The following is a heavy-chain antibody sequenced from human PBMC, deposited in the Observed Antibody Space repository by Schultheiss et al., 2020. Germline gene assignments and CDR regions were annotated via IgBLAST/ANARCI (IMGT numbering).Heavy chain of an antibody. J-gene: IGHJ6*02. D-gene: IGHD2-2*03. CDR2: ISAYNGNT. CDR3: AATLDIVGVTFDP. V-gene: IGHV1-18*01. Sequence: ASVKVSCKASGYTFTSYGISWVRQAPGQGLEWMGWISAYNGNTNYAQKLQGRVTMTRDTSISTAYMELSRLRSDDTAVYYCAATLDIVGVTFDPWGQGTTVTVSS. CDR1: GYTFTSYG.